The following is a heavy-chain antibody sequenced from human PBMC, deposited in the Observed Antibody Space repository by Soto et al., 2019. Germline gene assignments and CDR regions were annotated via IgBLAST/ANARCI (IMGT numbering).Heavy chain of an antibody. CDR2: ISGGGSTT. CDR1: GFMFGSYA. J-gene: IGHJ5*01. D-gene: IGHD6-19*01. CDR3: AKARKYSSPYDS. V-gene: IGHV3-23*01. Sequence: GGSLRLSCATSGFMFGSYAMNWVRQAPGKGLEWVSVISGGGSTTNYADSVRGRFTTSRDSSTDTVYLQMYSLRVEDTAVYYCAKARKYSSPYDSWGQGTLVTVSS.